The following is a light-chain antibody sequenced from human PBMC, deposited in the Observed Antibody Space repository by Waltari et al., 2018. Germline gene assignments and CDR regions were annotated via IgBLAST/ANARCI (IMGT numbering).Light chain of an antibody. V-gene: IGKV3-11*01. Sequence: EIVLTQSPGTLSLSPGERATLSCRASQSLSSSLPWYQHIPGQAPRLLIYYVSNRASGIPARFSGSGSGTDFTLTISSLEPEDFAVYYCQQRTNRPRMYTFGQGTKLEI. CDR2: YVS. J-gene: IGKJ2*01. CDR3: QQRTNRPRMYT. CDR1: QSLSSS.